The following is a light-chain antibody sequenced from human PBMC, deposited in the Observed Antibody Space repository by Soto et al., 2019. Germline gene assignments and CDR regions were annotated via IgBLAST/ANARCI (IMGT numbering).Light chain of an antibody. CDR3: QQYNNWSPWT. CDR1: QSVSSN. Sequence: EMVMTQSPATLSVSPGERATLSCRASQSVSSNLAWYQQKPGQAPSLLVYGASTRPTGIPARFSGSESGTEFTLTISSLQSEDFAFYYCQQYNNWSPWTFGQGTKVEIK. V-gene: IGKV3-15*01. J-gene: IGKJ1*01. CDR2: GAS.